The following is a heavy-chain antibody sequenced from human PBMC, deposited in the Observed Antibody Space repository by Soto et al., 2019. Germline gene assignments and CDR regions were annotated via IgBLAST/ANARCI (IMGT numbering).Heavy chain of an antibody. J-gene: IGHJ6*02. V-gene: IGHV1-8*01. Sequence: ASVKLSCKASGYTFTSYDINWLRQATGQGLEWMGWMNPNSGTANYAQKFQGRVTITTDDSMSTAYMELSSLRSEDTAVYYCARDHGYCSSTSCYEYYYYGMDVWGQGTTVTVSS. CDR2: MNPNSGTA. CDR3: ARDHGYCSSTSCYEYYYYGMDV. D-gene: IGHD2-2*01. CDR1: GYTFTSYD.